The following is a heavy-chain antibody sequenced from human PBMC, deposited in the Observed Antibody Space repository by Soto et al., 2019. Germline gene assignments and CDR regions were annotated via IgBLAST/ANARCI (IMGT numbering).Heavy chain of an antibody. CDR2: ISYDGSDK. CDR3: AKETEVWSGFYYYYCGMDV. D-gene: IGHD3-3*01. V-gene: IGHV3-30*18. J-gene: IGHJ6*02. CDR1: GFTFSSFV. Sequence: QVQLVESGGGVVQPGRSLRLSCAASGFTFSSFVMHWVRQAPGKGLEWVAVISYDGSDKYYADSVKGRFTISRDNSKNALYLQMNSLRAEDTAVYYCAKETEVWSGFYYYYCGMDVWGQGTTVTVSS.